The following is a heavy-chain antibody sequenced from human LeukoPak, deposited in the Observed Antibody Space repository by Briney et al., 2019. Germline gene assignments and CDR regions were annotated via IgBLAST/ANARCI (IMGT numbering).Heavy chain of an antibody. CDR2: IYYSGST. Sequence: LRLSCAVSGFTFSDYYMTWIRQAPGKGLEWIGYIYYSGSTYYNPSLKSRVTISVDTSKNQFSLKLSSVTAADTAVYYCARSVVPAAIRFDPWGQGTLVTVSS. V-gene: IGHV4-30-4*08. D-gene: IGHD2-2*02. CDR3: ARSVVPAAIRFDP. CDR1: GFTFSDYY. J-gene: IGHJ5*02.